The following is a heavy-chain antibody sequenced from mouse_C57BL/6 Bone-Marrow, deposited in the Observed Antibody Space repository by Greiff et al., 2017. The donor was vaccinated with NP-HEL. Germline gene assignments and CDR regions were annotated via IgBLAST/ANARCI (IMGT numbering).Heavy chain of an antibody. CDR3: AKKGYYGSSYVGFAY. D-gene: IGHD1-1*01. CDR1: GFSLTSYG. V-gene: IGHV2-5*01. CDR2: IWRGGST. J-gene: IGHJ3*01. Sequence: QVHVKQSGPGLVQPSQSLSITCTVSGFSLTSYGVHWVRQSPGKGLEWLGVIWRGGSTDYNAAFMSRLSITKDNSKSQVFFKMNSLQADDTAIYYCAKKGYYGSSYVGFAYWGQGTLVTVSA.